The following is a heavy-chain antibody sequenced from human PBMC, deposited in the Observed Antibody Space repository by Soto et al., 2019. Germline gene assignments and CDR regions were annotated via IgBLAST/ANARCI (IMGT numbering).Heavy chain of an antibody. Sequence: PSETLSLTCTVSGGSISSSSYYWGWIRQPPGKGLEWIGSIYYSGSTYYNPSLKSRVTISVDTSKSQFSLKLSSVTAADTAVYFCARRVFRDGYGFDVLSYFDYWGQGTLVTVSS. CDR2: IYYSGST. V-gene: IGHV4-39*01. CDR1: GGSISSSSYY. CDR3: ARRVFRDGYGFDVLSYFDY. D-gene: IGHD5-18*01. J-gene: IGHJ4*02.